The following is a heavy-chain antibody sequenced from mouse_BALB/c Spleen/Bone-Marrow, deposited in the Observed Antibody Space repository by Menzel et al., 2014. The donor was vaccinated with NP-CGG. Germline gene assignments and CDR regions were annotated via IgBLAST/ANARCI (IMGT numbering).Heavy chain of an antibody. Sequence: EVQRVESGGGLVKPGGSLKLSCAASVFTFSSYAMSWVRQTPEKRLEWVATISSGGSYTYYPDSVKGRFTISRDNAKNTLYLQMSSLRSEDTAMYYCARVITWYFDVWGAGTTVTVSS. CDR1: VFTFSSYA. V-gene: IGHV5-9-3*01. J-gene: IGHJ1*01. CDR2: ISSGGSYT. CDR3: ARVITWYFDV. D-gene: IGHD2-4*01.